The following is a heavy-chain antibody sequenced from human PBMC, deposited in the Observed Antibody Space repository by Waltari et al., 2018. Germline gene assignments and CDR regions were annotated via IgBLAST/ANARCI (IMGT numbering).Heavy chain of an antibody. CDR3: ARGYYDFWSGYYTGMFDY. V-gene: IGHV3-7*04. CDR1: GFTFRSYW. D-gene: IGHD3-3*01. CDR2: IKQDGSEK. Sequence: EVQLVESGGGLVQPGGSLSLSCAASGFTFRSYWMSWVRQAPGKGLEWVANIKQDGSEKYYVDSVKGRFTISRDNAKNSLYLQMNSLRAEDTAVYYCARGYYDFWSGYYTGMFDYWGQGTLVTVSS. J-gene: IGHJ4*02.